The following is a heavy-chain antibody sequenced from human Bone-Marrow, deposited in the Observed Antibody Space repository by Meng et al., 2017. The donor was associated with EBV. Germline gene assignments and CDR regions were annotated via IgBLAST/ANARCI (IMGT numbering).Heavy chain of an antibody. V-gene: IGHV1-8*01. CDR2: MNPNSGNT. CDR1: GYTFTNYE. CDR3: ARGPTCGYNCPYYFDF. D-gene: IGHD5-24*01. Sequence: QVQLVQSGAEVEKPGASVKVSCKGSGYTFTNYEINWVRQATGQGLEWVGWMNPNSGNTGYAQKFQGRVTMTRNTSISTAYMELSSLRSEDTAVYYCARGPTCGYNCPYYFDFWGQGTLVTVSS. J-gene: IGHJ4*02.